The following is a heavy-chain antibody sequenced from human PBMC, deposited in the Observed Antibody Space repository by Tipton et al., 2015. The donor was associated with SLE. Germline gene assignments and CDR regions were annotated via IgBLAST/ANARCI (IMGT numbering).Heavy chain of an antibody. Sequence: SLRLSCAASGFSFSSYAIHWVRQAPGRGLEWVAIISYDGTDKYYADSVRGRFTIFRDNAENSLYLEMNSLTTEDASVYYCARGGDYGDYAPHYWGQGTLVTVSS. CDR2: ISYDGTDK. D-gene: IGHD4-17*01. CDR3: ARGGDYGDYAPHY. V-gene: IGHV3-30-3*01. CDR1: GFSFSSYA. J-gene: IGHJ4*02.